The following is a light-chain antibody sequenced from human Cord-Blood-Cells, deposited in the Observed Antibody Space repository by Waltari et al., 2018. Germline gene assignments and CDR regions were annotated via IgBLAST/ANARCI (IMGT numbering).Light chain of an antibody. V-gene: IGKV3-20*01. Sequence: EIVLTQSPVTLSLSPGERATLSCRASQSVGSSYLAWYQQKPGQAPRLLIYGASSRATGIPDRFSGSGSGTDFTLTISRLEPEDFAVYYCQQYGRSPLTFGGGTKVEIK. CDR3: QQYGRSPLT. CDR2: GAS. CDR1: QSVGSSY. J-gene: IGKJ4*01.